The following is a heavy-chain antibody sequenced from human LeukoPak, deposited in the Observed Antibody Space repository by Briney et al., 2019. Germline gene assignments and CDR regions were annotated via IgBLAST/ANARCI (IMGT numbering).Heavy chain of an antibody. Sequence: GRSLRLSCAASGFTFSSYGMHWVRQAPGKGLEWVAVISYDGSNKYYADSVKGRFTISRDNSRNTLYLQMNSPRAEDTAVYYCAKGAPSSSWYAVDYWGQGTLVTVSS. CDR2: ISYDGSNK. CDR3: AKGAPSSSWYAVDY. CDR1: GFTFSSYG. D-gene: IGHD6-13*01. J-gene: IGHJ4*02. V-gene: IGHV3-30*18.